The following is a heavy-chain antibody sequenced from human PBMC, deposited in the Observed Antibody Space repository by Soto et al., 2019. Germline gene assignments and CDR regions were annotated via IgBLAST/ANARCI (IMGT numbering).Heavy chain of an antibody. Sequence: SETLSLTCTVSGGSISSYYWSWIRQPPGKGLEWIGYIYYSGSTNYNPSLKSRVTISVDTSKSQFSLKLSSVTAADTAVYYCARHRAAGPFDYWGQGTLFTVSS. J-gene: IGHJ4*02. CDR2: IYYSGST. D-gene: IGHD6-13*01. CDR1: GGSISSYY. V-gene: IGHV4-59*08. CDR3: ARHRAAGPFDY.